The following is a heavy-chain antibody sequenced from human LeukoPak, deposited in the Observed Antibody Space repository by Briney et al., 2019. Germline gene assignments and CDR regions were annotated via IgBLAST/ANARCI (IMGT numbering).Heavy chain of an antibody. CDR3: ARKTVAGAEYFQH. Sequence: SETLSPTCTVSGGSVSSGSYYWSWIRQPPGKGLEWIGYIYYSGSTNYNPSLKSRVTISVDTSKNQFSLKLSSVTAADTAVYYCARKTVAGAEYFQHWGQGTLVTVSS. D-gene: IGHD6-19*01. CDR2: IYYSGST. CDR1: GGSVSSGSYY. J-gene: IGHJ1*01. V-gene: IGHV4-61*01.